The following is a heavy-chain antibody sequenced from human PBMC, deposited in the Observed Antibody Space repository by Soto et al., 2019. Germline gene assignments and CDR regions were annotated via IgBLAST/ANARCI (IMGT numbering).Heavy chain of an antibody. J-gene: IGHJ4*02. CDR2: ITGSGGST. CDR3: AKGGSHYFFDS. V-gene: IGHV3-23*01. CDR1: GFTFSSYA. D-gene: IGHD1-26*01. Sequence: GGSLRLSCAGSGFTFSSYAMSWVRQAPGKGLEWVSSITGSGGSTYYADSVRGRFTISRDNSKSTLYLQMNSLRAEDTAVYYCAKGGSHYFFDSSSQGSLVTVSS.